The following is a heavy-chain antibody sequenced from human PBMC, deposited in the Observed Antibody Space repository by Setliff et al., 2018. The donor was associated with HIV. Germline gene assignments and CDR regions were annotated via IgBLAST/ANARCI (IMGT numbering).Heavy chain of an antibody. J-gene: IGHJ6*03. V-gene: IGHV1-58*02. CDR3: AAASNRRVRGVNLHYYYYMDV. CDR2: IVVGSYNT. Sequence: VKVSCKASGFTFTNSAMQWVRQARGQRLEWIGWIVVGSYNTNYAQKFQERVTITRDLSTSTAHMELSSLRSEDTAVYYCAAASNRRVRGVNLHYYYYMDVWGKGTTGTVSS. D-gene: IGHD3-10*01. CDR1: GFTFTNSA.